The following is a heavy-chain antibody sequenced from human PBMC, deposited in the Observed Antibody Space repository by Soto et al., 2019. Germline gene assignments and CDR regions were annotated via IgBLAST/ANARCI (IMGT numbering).Heavy chain of an antibody. Sequence: GGSLRLSCAASGFTFSSYAMHWVRQAPGKGLEWVAVISYDGSNKYYADSVKGRFTISRDNSKNTLYLQMNSLRAEDTAVYYCAREANYDSSGYLGNDAFDIWGQGTMVTVSS. J-gene: IGHJ3*02. V-gene: IGHV3-30-3*01. D-gene: IGHD3-22*01. CDR3: AREANYDSSGYLGNDAFDI. CDR1: GFTFSSYA. CDR2: ISYDGSNK.